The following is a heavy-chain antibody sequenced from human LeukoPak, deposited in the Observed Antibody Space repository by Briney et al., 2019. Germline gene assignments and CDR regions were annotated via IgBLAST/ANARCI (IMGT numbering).Heavy chain of an antibody. CDR3: ARTKYYYDSGGYCVDGSSGMDV. Sequence: SETLSLTCTVSGGSFSRFYWSWIRQPPGKGLEWIGYIYYTGNTNYNSSLESRVTITVDTSKEQFSLKMSTVTAANTAVYYCARTKYYYDSGGYCVDGSSGMDVWGQGTTVTVSS. CDR2: IYYTGNT. D-gene: IGHD3-22*01. CDR1: GGSFSRFY. V-gene: IGHV4-59*01. J-gene: IGHJ6*02.